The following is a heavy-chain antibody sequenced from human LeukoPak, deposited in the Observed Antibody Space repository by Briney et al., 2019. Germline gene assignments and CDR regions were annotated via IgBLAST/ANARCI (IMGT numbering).Heavy chain of an antibody. V-gene: IGHV3-74*01. CDR3: ARAHYDFNFDY. D-gene: IGHD3-3*01. J-gene: IGHJ4*02. CDR1: GFTFSRYY. CDR2: INSDGSST. Sequence: GGSLRLSCAASGFTFSRYYMHWVRQAPGKGLVWVSRINSDGSSTTYADSVKGRFTISRDNAKNTLYLQMNSLKVEDTAVYYCARAHYDFNFDYWGQGTLVTVSS.